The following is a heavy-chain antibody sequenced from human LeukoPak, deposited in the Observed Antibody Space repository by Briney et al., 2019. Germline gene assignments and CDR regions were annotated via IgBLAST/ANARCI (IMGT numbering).Heavy chain of an antibody. D-gene: IGHD1-26*01. Sequence: PSETLSLTCAVSGYSISSGRYWGWIRQPPGKGLEWIGSIYHSGSTYNNPSLKSRVTISVDTSKNQCSLKLSSVTAADTAVYYCARARGSSTAYDAFDIWGQGTMVIVSS. J-gene: IGHJ3*02. CDR2: IYHSGST. CDR3: ARARGSSTAYDAFDI. V-gene: IGHV4-38-2*01. CDR1: GYSISSGRY.